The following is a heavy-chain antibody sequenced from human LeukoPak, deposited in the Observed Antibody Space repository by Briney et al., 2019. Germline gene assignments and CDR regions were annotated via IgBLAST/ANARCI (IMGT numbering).Heavy chain of an antibody. CDR3: ATASKVADYFES. CDR1: GGSFSSFG. CDR2: IIPIFGSA. V-gene: IGHV1-69*05. D-gene: IGHD6-19*01. Sequence: SVKVSCKASGGSFSSFGIYWVRQAPGQGLELMGGIIPIFGSANYAQKFQGRVTITRDESTRTGYMELRNLRSEDTATYYCATASKVADYFESWGQGTRVTVSS. J-gene: IGHJ4*02.